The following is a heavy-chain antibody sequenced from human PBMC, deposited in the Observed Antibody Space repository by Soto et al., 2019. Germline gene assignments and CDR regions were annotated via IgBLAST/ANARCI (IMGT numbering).Heavy chain of an antibody. D-gene: IGHD5-18*01. Sequence: XESLKISWQCSGNSFTNYWSGWVRQMPGKGLEWMGIIYPGDSDTRYSPSFQGQVIISVDQSISTAYLQWSSLQASDTAMYYCARQDYNYAYFDFWGQGTLVTVSS. CDR3: ARQDYNYAYFDF. J-gene: IGHJ4*02. V-gene: IGHV5-51*01. CDR1: GNSFTNYW. CDR2: IYPGDSDT.